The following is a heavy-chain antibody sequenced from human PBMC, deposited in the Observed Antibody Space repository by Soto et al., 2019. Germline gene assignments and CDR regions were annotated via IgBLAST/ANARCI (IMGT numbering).Heavy chain of an antibody. V-gene: IGHV4-4*07. D-gene: IGHD6-19*01. CDR2: ISATGTT. J-gene: IGHJ3*02. CDR3: ARDQAVAADI. CDR1: GDSMDSMNKYN. Sequence: QVQLQESGPGLVEPSETLSLTCTVSGDSMDSMNKYNWNWIRQSVEKGPEWIGRISATGTTTYMPSRKSRIILSVDTSKIRPSLSLNFVTAADTAVYFCARDQAVAADIWGQGTFVFVS.